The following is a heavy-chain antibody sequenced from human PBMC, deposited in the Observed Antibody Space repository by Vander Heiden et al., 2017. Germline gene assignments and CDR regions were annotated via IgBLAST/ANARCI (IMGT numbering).Heavy chain of an antibody. CDR1: GFTFSSNS. V-gene: IGHV3-21*01. D-gene: IGHD3-22*01. Sequence: EVQLVVAGGGLVKPGGSLTLSRADSGFTFSSNSMNWVRQAPGKGLEWVSSISSSSSYIYYADSVKGRFTISRDNAKNSLYLQMNSLRAEDTAVYYCAREPPSYYDSSGYSVYWGQGTLVTVSS. J-gene: IGHJ4*02. CDR2: ISSSSSYI. CDR3: AREPPSYYDSSGYSVY.